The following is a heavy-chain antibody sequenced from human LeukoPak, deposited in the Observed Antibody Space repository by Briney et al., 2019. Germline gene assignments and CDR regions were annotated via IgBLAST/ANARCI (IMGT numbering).Heavy chain of an antibody. CDR3: ASPPYGDYGNY. CDR2: INHSGST. V-gene: IGHV4-34*01. D-gene: IGHD4-17*01. J-gene: IGHJ4*02. Sequence: KPSETLSLTCAVYGGSFSGYYWSWIRQPPGKGLEWIGEINHSGSTNYNPSLKSRVTISVDTSKNQFSLKLSSVTAADTAVYYCASPPYGDYGNYRGQGTLVTVSS. CDR1: GGSFSGYY.